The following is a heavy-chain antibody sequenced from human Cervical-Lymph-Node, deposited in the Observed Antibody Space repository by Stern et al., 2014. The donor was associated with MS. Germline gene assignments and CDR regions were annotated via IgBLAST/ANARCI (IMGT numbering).Heavy chain of an antibody. CDR1: GGTFSSLA. V-gene: IGHV1-69*01. CDR2: IIPIFDIP. J-gene: IGHJ6*02. Sequence: QMQLVQSGAEVMKPGSSVKVSCKASGGTFSSLAINWVRQAPGQGLEWVGGIIPIFDIPNYARQFKGRVTITADESTKTAHLELSSLRSDDTAVYYCATPAAVTVGCMDVWGQGTTVIVSS. CDR3: ATPAAVTVGCMDV. D-gene: IGHD2-21*02.